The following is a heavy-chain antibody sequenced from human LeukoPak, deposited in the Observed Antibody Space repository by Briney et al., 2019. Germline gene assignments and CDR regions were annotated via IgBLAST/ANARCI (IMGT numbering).Heavy chain of an antibody. Sequence: SETLSLTCAVYGGSLSGYYWSWIRQPPGKGLEWIGEINHSGSTNYNPSLKSRVTISVDTSKNQFSLKLSSVTAADTAVYYCARVRGNSERAFDYWGQGTLVTVSS. J-gene: IGHJ4*02. CDR2: INHSGST. CDR1: GGSLSGYY. D-gene: IGHD4-23*01. V-gene: IGHV4-34*01. CDR3: ARVRGNSERAFDY.